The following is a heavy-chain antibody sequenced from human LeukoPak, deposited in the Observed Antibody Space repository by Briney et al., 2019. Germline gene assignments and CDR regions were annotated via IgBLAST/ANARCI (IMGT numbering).Heavy chain of an antibody. J-gene: IGHJ4*02. CDR1: GFTVSSNY. CDR2: IYSGGST. Sequence: PGGSLRLSCAASGFTVSSNYMSWVRQAPGKGLEWVSVIYSGGSTYYADSVKGRYTTSRDNSKNTLYLQMNSLRAEDTAVYYCARVGITKNFDYWGQGTLVTVSS. D-gene: IGHD3-10*01. V-gene: IGHV3-53*01. CDR3: ARVGITKNFDY.